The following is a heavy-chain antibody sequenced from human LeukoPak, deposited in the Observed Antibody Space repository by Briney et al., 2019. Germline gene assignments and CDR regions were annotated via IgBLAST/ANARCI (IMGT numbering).Heavy chain of an antibody. CDR3: AREVSQLVRDLDY. CDR2: INSDGSST. Sequence: PGGSLRLSCAASGFTFSSYWMHWVRQAPGKGLVWVSRINSDGSSTSYADSVKGRFTISRDSAKNTLYLQMNSLRGEDTAVYYRAREVSQLVRDLDYWGQGTLVTVSS. CDR1: GFTFSSYW. D-gene: IGHD6-6*01. V-gene: IGHV3-74*01. J-gene: IGHJ4*02.